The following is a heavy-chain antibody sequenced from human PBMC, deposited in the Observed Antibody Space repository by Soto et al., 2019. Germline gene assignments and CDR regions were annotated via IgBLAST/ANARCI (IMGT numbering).Heavy chain of an antibody. CDR1: GDSVSSGDYY. D-gene: IGHD2-15*01. V-gene: IGHV4-30-4*01. CDR2: IYYSGST. J-gene: IGHJ3*02. CDR3: ARAATGWGNAFDI. Sequence: SETLSLTCTVSGDSVSSGDYYWSWIRQPPGKGLEWIGYIYYSGSTYYNPSLKSRLTISVDTSKNQFSLKLSSVTAADTAVYYCARAATGWGNAFDIWGQGTMVT.